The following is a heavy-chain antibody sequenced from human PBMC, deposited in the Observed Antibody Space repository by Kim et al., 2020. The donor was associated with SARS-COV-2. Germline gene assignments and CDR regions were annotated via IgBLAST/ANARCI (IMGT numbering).Heavy chain of an antibody. V-gene: IGHV4-59*01. CDR1: GGSISSYY. CDR2: IYYSGST. J-gene: IGHJ5*02. D-gene: IGHD6-13*01. Sequence: SETLSLTCTVSGGSISSYYWSWIRQPPGKGLEWIGSIYYSGSTNYNPSLKSRVTISVDTSKNQFSLKLSSVTAADTAVYYCARSVGSSSWYGENWFDPWGQGTLVTVSS. CDR3: ARSVGSSSWYGENWFDP.